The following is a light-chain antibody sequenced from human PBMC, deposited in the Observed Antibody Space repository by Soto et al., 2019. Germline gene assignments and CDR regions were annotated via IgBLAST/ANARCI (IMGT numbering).Light chain of an antibody. V-gene: IGLV2-14*01. J-gene: IGLJ1*01. CDR2: DVS. CDR3: SSYTSSSSLDYV. Sequence: QSVLTQPASVSGSPGQSITISCTGTSSDAGGYNYVSWYQQHPGKAPKLMIYDVSNRPSGVSNRFSGSKSGNTASLTISGLQAEVEADYYCSSYTSSSSLDYVFGTGTKVTVL. CDR1: SSDAGGYNY.